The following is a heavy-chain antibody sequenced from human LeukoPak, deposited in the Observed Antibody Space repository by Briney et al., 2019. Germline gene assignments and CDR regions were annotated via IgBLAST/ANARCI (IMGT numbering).Heavy chain of an antibody. J-gene: IGHJ4*02. D-gene: IGHD4-23*01. CDR1: GGSISSYY. CDR2: IYYSGST. CDR3: ARGLTDYGGNTD. V-gene: IGHV4-59*01. Sequence: SETLSLTCTVSGGSISSYYWSWIRQPPGKGLGWIGYIYYSGSTNYNPSLKSRVTLSVDTSKNQFSLKLSSVTAADTAVYYCARGLTDYGGNTDWGQGTLVTVSS.